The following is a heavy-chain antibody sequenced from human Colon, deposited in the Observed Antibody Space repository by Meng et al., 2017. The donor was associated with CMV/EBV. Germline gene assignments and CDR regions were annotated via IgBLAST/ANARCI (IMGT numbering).Heavy chain of an antibody. CDR3: AKSRSSTPGVVDY. CDR1: AAAVSGSTYH. D-gene: IGHD2-15*01. J-gene: IGHJ4*02. V-gene: IGHV4-61*01. CDR2: IYASRTN. Sequence: QLPLQESRPGQVKHAVSLSLTCSVDAAAVSGSTYHLSWIRQPPGKELEWIGYIYASRTNIYNPSLKSRCTISVDASKNQFSLEMRSVTTADTAVYYCAKSRSSTPGVVDYWGQGTLVTVSS.